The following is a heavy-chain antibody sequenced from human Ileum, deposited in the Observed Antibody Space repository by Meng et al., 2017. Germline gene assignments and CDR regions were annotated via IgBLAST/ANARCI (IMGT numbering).Heavy chain of an antibody. CDR3: ARFSSGYFFGY. J-gene: IGHJ4*02. D-gene: IGHD3-22*01. CDR1: GYTFSNYA. CDR2: INAGNGDT. Sequence: QVLLVSSGVEVKKPGPSVKVSCKASGYTFSNYAMNWMRQAPGQRLEWMGWINAGNGDTKYSQKFQGRVTITRDTSASTGYMELSSLRSEDTAVYYCARFSSGYFFGYWGQGTLVTVSS. V-gene: IGHV1-3*01.